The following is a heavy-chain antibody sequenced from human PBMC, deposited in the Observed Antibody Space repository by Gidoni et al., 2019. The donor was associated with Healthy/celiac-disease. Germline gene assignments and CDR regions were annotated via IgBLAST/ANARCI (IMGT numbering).Heavy chain of an antibody. V-gene: IGHV1-24*01. CDR3: ATIGYCGGDCYSSDWFDP. J-gene: IGHJ5*02. Sequence: QVQLVQSGAEVKKPGASVKVSCKVSGYTLTELSMHWVRQAPGKGLEWMGGFDPEDDERIYSQKFQGRVTMTEDTSRDTAYMELSSLRSEDTAVYYCATIGYCGGDCYSSDWFDPWGQGTLVTVSS. CDR2: FDPEDDER. D-gene: IGHD2-21*01. CDR1: GYTLTELS.